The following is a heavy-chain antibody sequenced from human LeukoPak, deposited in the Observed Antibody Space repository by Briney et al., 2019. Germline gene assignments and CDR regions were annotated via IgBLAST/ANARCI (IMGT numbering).Heavy chain of an antibody. Sequence: PGRSLRLSCAASGFTFSSYAMHWVRQAPGKGLEWVAVISYDGSNKYYADSVKGRFTISRDNSKNTLYLQMNSLRAEDTAVYYCARGAGGYSSGLRLGYWGQGTLVTVSS. V-gene: IGHV3-30*04. CDR3: ARGAGGYSSGLRLGY. J-gene: IGHJ4*02. CDR2: ISYDGSNK. D-gene: IGHD6-19*01. CDR1: GFTFSSYA.